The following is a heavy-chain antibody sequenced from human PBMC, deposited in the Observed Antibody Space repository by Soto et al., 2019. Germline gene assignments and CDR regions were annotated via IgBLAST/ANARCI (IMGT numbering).Heavy chain of an antibody. D-gene: IGHD2-2*01. CDR2: ISSSGSTI. Sequence: GSLRLSCAASGFTFSDYYMSWIRQAPGKGLEWVSYISSSGSTIYYADSVKGRFTISRDNAKNSLYLQMNSLRAEDTAVYYCARGLRDIVVVPAEFDYWGQGTLVTVSS. CDR1: GFTFSDYY. CDR3: ARGLRDIVVVPAEFDY. J-gene: IGHJ4*02. V-gene: IGHV3-11*01.